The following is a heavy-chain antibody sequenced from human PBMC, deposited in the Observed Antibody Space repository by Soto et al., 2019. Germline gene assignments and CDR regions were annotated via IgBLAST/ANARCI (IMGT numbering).Heavy chain of an antibody. Sequence: SETLSLTCTVSGDSIGGVGYWSWIRQFGGRGLEWIGCISSSGSTYYNPALNNRISLSLDTSQNQFSLKLLSVTAADTAIYYCARSGVTGIVIPSHWFDPWGQGTLVTVSS. CDR1: GDSIGGVGY. CDR2: ISSSGST. V-gene: IGHV4-31*03. CDR3: ARSGVTGIVIPSHWFDP. D-gene: IGHD2-21*02. J-gene: IGHJ5*02.